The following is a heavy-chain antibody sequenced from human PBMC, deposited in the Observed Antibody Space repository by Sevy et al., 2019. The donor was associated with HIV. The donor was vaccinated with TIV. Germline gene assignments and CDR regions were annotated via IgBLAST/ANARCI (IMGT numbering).Heavy chain of an antibody. D-gene: IGHD2-2*01. CDR2: ISSSGDTI. CDR3: ARESRTRFTDC. V-gene: IGHV3-11*01. J-gene: IGHJ4*02. Sequence: GGSLRLSCAASGFTFTDYYMSWIRQAQGKGLEWLSYISSSGDTIQYADSVKGRFTISRDNAKNSLSLQMNSLRAEDTAVYYCARESRTRFTDCWGQGTLVTVSS. CDR1: GFTFTDYY.